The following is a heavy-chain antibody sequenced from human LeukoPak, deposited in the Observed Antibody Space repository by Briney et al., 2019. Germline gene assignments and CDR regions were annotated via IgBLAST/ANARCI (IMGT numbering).Heavy chain of an antibody. D-gene: IGHD7-27*01. CDR3: AKDFRGSGYFFDY. CDR2: ISGSGDNT. J-gene: IGHJ4*02. Sequence: GGSLRLSCAASGFTFSSFAMSWVRQAPGKGLEWVSAISGSGDNTFYADSVRGRFTISRDNSKSILYLQMNSLRGEDTAIYYCAKDFRGSGYFFDYWGQGTLVTVSS. CDR1: GFTFSSFA. V-gene: IGHV3-23*01.